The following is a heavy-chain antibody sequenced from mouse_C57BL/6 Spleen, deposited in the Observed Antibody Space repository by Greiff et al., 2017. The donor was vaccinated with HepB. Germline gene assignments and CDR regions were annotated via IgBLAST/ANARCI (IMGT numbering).Heavy chain of an antibody. D-gene: IGHD1-1*01. Sequence: VMLVESGPGLVAPSQSLSITCTVSGFSLTSYAISWVRQPPGKGLEWLGVIWTGGGTNYNSALKSRLSISKDNSKSQVFLKMNSLQTDDTARYYCARNAGTTVVAPYYFDYWGQGTTLTVSS. CDR3: ARNAGTTVVAPYYFDY. J-gene: IGHJ2*01. CDR1: GFSLTSYA. V-gene: IGHV2-9-1*01. CDR2: IWTGGGT.